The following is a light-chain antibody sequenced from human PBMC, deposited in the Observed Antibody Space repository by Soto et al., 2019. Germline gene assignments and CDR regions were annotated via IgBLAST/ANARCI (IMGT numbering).Light chain of an antibody. Sequence: TQIKQYHSTLSASVGDIVTITLRASQTISSWLAWDQQKPGKAPKLLIYDASSLESGVPSRFSGSGSGTEFPLTISSLQHEDFAPYYCQQYNRYPWTFVKGTNVDIK. CDR2: DAS. CDR3: QQYNRYPWT. V-gene: IGKV1-5*01. J-gene: IGKJ1*01. CDR1: QTISSW.